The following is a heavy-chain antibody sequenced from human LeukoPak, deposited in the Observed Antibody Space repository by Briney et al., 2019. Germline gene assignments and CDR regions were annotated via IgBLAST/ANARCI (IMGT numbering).Heavy chain of an antibody. CDR2: ISSSSSTI. V-gene: IGHV3-48*01. J-gene: IGHJ6*04. D-gene: IGHD5-18*01. CDR3: ARGGRGYSYFMDV. Sequence: GGSLRLSCAASGFTFSSYSMNWVRQAPGKGLEWVSYISSSSSTIYYADSVKGRFTISRDNAKNSLYLQMNSLRAEDTAVYYCARGGRGYSYFMDVWGKGTTVTVSS. CDR1: GFTFSSYS.